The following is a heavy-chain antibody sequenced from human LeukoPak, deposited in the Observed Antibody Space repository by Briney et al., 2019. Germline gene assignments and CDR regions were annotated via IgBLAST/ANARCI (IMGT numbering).Heavy chain of an antibody. CDR3: ARVARYSSSWYWFDP. CDR1: GYTFTSYD. D-gene: IGHD6-13*01. Sequence: ASVKVSCKASGYTFTSYDINWVRQATGQGLECMGWMNPNSGNTGYAQKFQGRVTMTRNTSISTDYMELSSLRSEDTAVYYCARVARYSSSWYWFDPWGQGTLVTVSS. V-gene: IGHV1-8*01. J-gene: IGHJ5*02. CDR2: MNPNSGNT.